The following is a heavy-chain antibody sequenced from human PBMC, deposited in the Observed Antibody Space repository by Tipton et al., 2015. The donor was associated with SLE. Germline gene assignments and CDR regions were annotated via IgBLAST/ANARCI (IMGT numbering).Heavy chain of an antibody. V-gene: IGHV3-30*03. D-gene: IGHD3-22*01. Sequence: SLRLSCAATGFSLSTYVTHWVRQTPGKGLEWVAVVSYDGSEKFYADSVEGRFIIYRDSSRNTLYLQMNSLRAEDTAVYFCARGPGAIVPVIIDNYFHPWGQGTLVTVSS. J-gene: IGHJ5*02. CDR2: VSYDGSEK. CDR1: GFSLSTYV. CDR3: ARGPGAIVPVIIDNYFHP.